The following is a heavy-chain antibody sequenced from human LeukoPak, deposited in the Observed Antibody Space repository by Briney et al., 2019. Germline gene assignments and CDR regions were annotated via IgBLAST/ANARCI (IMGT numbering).Heavy chain of an antibody. CDR3: ARRTTMTAGAY. V-gene: IGHV3-53*01. D-gene: IGHD4-17*01. CDR1: GFTVSSNH. J-gene: IGHJ4*02. Sequence: PRGSLRLSCAASGFTVSSNHMTWVRQAPGKGLEWVSLIYSGGSTHYADSVKGRFTISRDNSKNTLYLQMNSLRAEDTAVYYCARRTTMTAGAYWGQGTLVTVSS. CDR2: IYSGGST.